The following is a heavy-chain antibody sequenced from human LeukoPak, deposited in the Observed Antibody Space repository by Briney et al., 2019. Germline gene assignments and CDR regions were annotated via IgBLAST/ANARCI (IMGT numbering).Heavy chain of an antibody. V-gene: IGHV3-23*01. Sequence: GGSLRLSCAASGFTFSSYAMSWVRQAPGKGLEWVSAISGSGGSTYYADSVKGRFTISRDNSKNTLYLQMNSLRAEDTAVYYCAKDSVLLWFGERGAFDIWGQGTMVTISS. D-gene: IGHD3-10*01. CDR1: GFTFSSYA. CDR3: AKDSVLLWFGERGAFDI. J-gene: IGHJ3*02. CDR2: ISGSGGST.